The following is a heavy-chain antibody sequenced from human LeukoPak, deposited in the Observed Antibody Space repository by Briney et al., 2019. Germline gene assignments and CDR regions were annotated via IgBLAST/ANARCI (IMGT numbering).Heavy chain of an antibody. CDR2: ISGDGSIT. V-gene: IGHV3-74*01. CDR3: ARGRAGNYYNHNDY. Sequence: PGGSLRLSCAASGFTISGYWMHWVRQAPGKGLVWVSRISGDGSITAYADSVKGRFTISRDKAKNTLYLQMNSLRAEDTAVYYCARGRAGNYYNHNDYWGQGTLVTVSS. D-gene: IGHD3-10*01. CDR1: GFTISGYW. J-gene: IGHJ4*01.